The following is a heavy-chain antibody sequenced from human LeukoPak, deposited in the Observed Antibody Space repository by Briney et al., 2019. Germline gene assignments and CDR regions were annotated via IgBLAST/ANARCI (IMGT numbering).Heavy chain of an antibody. Sequence: SETLSLTCAVYGGSFSGYYWSWIRQPPGKGLEWIGYIYYSGSTNYNPSLKSRVTISVDTSKNQFSLKLSSVTAADTAVYYCASAYDSSGYYYWFGYWGQGTLVTVSS. D-gene: IGHD3-22*01. CDR2: IYYSGST. J-gene: IGHJ4*02. CDR1: GGSFSGYY. V-gene: IGHV4-59*01. CDR3: ASAYDSSGYYYWFGY.